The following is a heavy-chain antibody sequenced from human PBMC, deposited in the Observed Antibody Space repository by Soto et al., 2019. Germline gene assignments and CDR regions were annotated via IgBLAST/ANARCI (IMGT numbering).Heavy chain of an antibody. Sequence: QVQLVESGGGVVQPGRSLRLSCAASGFTFSSYGMHWVRQAPGKGLEWVAVISYDGSNKYYADSVKGRFTISRDNSKNTLYLQMNSLRAEDTAVYYCAMENDSSGYDADYWGQGTLVTVSS. V-gene: IGHV3-30*03. CDR2: ISYDGSNK. CDR3: AMENDSSGYDADY. D-gene: IGHD3-22*01. J-gene: IGHJ4*02. CDR1: GFTFSSYG.